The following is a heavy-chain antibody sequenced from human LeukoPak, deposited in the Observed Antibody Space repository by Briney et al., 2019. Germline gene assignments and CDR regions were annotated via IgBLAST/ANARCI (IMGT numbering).Heavy chain of an antibody. J-gene: IGHJ4*02. CDR1: GGSFSGYY. D-gene: IGHD3-9*01. V-gene: IGHV4-34*01. Sequence: SETLSLTCAVYGGSFSGYYWSWIRQPPGKGLEWIGEINHSGSTSYNPSLKSRVTISVDTSKNQFSLKLSSVTAADTAVYYCARRPKGILTGYYYFDYWGQGTLVTVSS. CDR2: INHSGST. CDR3: ARRPKGILTGYYYFDY.